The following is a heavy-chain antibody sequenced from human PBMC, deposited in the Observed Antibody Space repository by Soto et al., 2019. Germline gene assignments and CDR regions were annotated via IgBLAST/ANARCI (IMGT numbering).Heavy chain of an antibody. V-gene: IGHV1-69*08. D-gene: IGHD2-15*01. CDR3: ARDCRGDNCYSRGLHYFDY. Sequence: QVQLVQSGAEVKKPGSSVKVSCKASGGTFNIFTISWVRQAPGQGLEWMGRIIPILDTTNYAQKFQGRFTITADKATGTAYMELSSLTSEDTAVYYCARDCRGDNCYSRGLHYFDYWGQGTLVTVSS. CDR1: GGTFNIFT. CDR2: IIPILDTT. J-gene: IGHJ4*02.